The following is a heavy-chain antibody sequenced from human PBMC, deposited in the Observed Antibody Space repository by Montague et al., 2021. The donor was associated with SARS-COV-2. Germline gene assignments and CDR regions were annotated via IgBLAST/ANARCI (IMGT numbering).Heavy chain of an antibody. CDR3: ARDHGDYSYYYGLDV. CDR2: IYSSGST. V-gene: IGHV4-61*02. J-gene: IGHJ6*02. Sequence: TLSLTCTVSGGSIRSGSYYWSWIRQPAGKGLEWIGRIYSSGSTNYNPSLKSRITMSVDTSKNQFSLKVSSVTAADTAVYYWARDHGDYSYYYGLDVWGQGTTVTVSS. CDR1: GGSIRSGSYY. D-gene: IGHD4-17*01.